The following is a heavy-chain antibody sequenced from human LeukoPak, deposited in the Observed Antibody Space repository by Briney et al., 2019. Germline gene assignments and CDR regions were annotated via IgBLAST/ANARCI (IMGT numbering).Heavy chain of an antibody. CDR2: INHSGST. CDR1: GGSFSGYY. Sequence: PSETLSLTCAVYGGSFSGYYWSWIRQPPGKGLEWIGDINHSGSTNYNPSLKSRVTISVDTSKNQFSLQLTSVTAADTAVYYCARASGYCSGDSCYAGGFDPWGQGTLVTVSS. V-gene: IGHV4-34*01. CDR3: ARASGYCSGDSCYAGGFDP. D-gene: IGHD2-15*01. J-gene: IGHJ5*02.